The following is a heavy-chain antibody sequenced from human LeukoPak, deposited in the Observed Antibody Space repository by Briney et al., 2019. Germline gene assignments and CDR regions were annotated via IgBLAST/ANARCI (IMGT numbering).Heavy chain of an antibody. CDR3: ARAPITMVRGVRILYFQH. V-gene: IGHV1-2*02. J-gene: IGHJ1*01. Sequence: GASVKVSCKASGYTFTGYYMHWVRQAPGQGLEWMGWINPNSGGTNYAQKFQGRVTMTGDTSISTAYMELSRLRSDDTAVYYCARAPITMVRGVRILYFQHWGQGTLVTVSS. D-gene: IGHD3-10*01. CDR2: INPNSGGT. CDR1: GYTFTGYY.